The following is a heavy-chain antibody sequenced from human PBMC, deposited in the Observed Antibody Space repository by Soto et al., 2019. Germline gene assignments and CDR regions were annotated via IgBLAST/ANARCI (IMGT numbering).Heavy chain of an antibody. CDR2: MDPNSGST. Sequence: QAQLVQSWAEVKKPGASVKVSCKASGYTFTSYDINWVRQAPGQGLEWLGWMDPNSGSTGYAQNFQGRVTMTRNISINTAHMELSSLRSEDTAVYYCARERKFDFWRKGLDVWGQGTTVTVSS. CDR1: GYTFTSYD. CDR3: ARERKFDFWRKGLDV. D-gene: IGHD3-3*01. V-gene: IGHV1-8*01. J-gene: IGHJ6*02.